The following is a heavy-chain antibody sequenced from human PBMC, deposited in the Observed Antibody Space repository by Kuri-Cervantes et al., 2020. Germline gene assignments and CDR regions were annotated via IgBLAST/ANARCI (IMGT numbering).Heavy chain of an antibody. CDR2: INHSGST. V-gene: IGHV4-34*01. Sequence: SQTLSLTCAVHGGSFSGYYWSWIRQPPGKGLEWIGEINHSGSTNYNPSLKSRVTISVDTSKNQFSLKLTSVTAAATAVSYCASITMVRGFQGYFDYWGQGTLVTVSS. CDR3: ASITMVRGFQGYFDY. J-gene: IGHJ4*02. CDR1: GGSFSGYY. D-gene: IGHD3-10*01.